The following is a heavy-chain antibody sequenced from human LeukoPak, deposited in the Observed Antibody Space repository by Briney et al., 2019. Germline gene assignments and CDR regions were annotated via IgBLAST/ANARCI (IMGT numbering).Heavy chain of an antibody. CDR3: VRGRYDSSGYNYWYFDL. V-gene: IGHV4-31*03. J-gene: IGHJ2*01. D-gene: IGHD3-22*01. CDR2: IYYSGST. CDR1: GGSISSGGYY. Sequence: PSQTLSLTCTVSGGSISSGGYYWSWIRQHPGKGLEWIGYIYYSGSTYYNPSLKSRVTISVDTSKNQFSLKLSSVTAADTAVYYCVRGRYDSSGYNYWYFDLWGRGTLVTVSS.